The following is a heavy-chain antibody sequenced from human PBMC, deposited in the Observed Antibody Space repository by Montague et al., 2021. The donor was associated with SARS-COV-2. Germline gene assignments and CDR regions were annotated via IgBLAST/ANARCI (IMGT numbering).Heavy chain of an antibody. CDR2: IDWDDDK. V-gene: IGHV2-70*11. Sequence: LDWLARIDWDDDKYYSTSLKTRLTISKDTSKNQVVLTMTNLDPVDTATYYCARTTMITFGGVIVPFDYWGKGTLVTGSS. J-gene: IGHJ4*02. D-gene: IGHD3-16*02. CDR3: ARTTMITFGGVIVPFDY.